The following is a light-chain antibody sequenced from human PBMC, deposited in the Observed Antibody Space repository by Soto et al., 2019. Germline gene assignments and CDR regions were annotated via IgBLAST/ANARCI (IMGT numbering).Light chain of an antibody. CDR1: SSDVGSYNL. CDR2: EGS. J-gene: IGLJ2*01. V-gene: IGLV2-23*01. Sequence: QSALTQPASVSGSPGQSITISCTGTSSDVGSYNLVSWYQLHPGKAPKLMIYEGSKRPSGVSNRFSGSKSGNTASLTSSGLQAEDETDYYCCSYAGSVVFGGGTKLTVL. CDR3: CSYAGSVV.